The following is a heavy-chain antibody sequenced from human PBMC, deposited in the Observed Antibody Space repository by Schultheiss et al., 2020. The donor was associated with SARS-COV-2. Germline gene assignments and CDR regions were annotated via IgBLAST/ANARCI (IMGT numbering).Heavy chain of an antibody. V-gene: IGHV4-59*01. D-gene: IGHD5-24*01. CDR3: ARAYGYNYFAFDY. J-gene: IGHJ4*02. CDR1: GGSMTSYY. CDR2: IYYSGST. Sequence: SETLSLTCNVSGGSMTSYYWSWIRQPPGKGLEWIGYIYYSGSTNYNPSLKSRVTISVDTSKNQFSLKLSSVTAADTAVYYCARAYGYNYFAFDYWGQGTLVTVSS.